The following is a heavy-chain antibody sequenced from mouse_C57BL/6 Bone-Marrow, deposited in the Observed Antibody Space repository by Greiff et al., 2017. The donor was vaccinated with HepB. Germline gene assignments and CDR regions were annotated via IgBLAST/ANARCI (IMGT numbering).Heavy chain of an antibody. CDR2: ISDDGSD. CDR3: AIRGYYCFDY. CDR1: GYSITSGYY. J-gene: IGHJ2*01. V-gene: IGHV3-6*01. D-gene: IGHD1-1*01. Sequence: EVQLQESGPGLVKPSQSLSLTCSVTGYSITSGYYWNWIRQFPGNKLEWMGYISDDGSDNYNPTLKNRISITLDTSKNQFFLKLNSVTTEDTATYYGAIRGYYCFDYWGEGTTLTVSS.